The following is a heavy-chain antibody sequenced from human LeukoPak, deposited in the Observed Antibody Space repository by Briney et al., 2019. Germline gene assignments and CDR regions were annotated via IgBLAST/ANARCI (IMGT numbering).Heavy chain of an antibody. Sequence: SETPSLTCTVSGGSISSYYWSWIRQHPGKGLEWIGYIYYSGSTYYNPSLKSRVTISVDTSKNQFSLKLSSVTAADTAVYYCARSRVAGTTNFDYWGQGTLVTVSS. J-gene: IGHJ4*02. V-gene: IGHV4-59*06. CDR1: GGSISSYY. CDR3: ARSRVAGTTNFDY. CDR2: IYYSGST. D-gene: IGHD6-19*01.